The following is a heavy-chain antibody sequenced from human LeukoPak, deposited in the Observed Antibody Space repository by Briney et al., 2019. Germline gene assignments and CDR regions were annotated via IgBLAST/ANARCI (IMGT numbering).Heavy chain of an antibody. CDR2: ISAYNGNT. CDR3: ARAVVVPVSYYYYMDV. V-gene: IGHV1-18*01. Sequence: ASVKVSCKASGYTLTSYGISWVRQAPGQGLEWMGWISAYNGNTNYAQKLQGRVTMTTDTSTSTAYMELRSLRSDDTAVYYCARAVVVPVSYYYYMDVRGKGTTVTVSS. J-gene: IGHJ6*03. CDR1: GYTLTSYG. D-gene: IGHD2-2*01.